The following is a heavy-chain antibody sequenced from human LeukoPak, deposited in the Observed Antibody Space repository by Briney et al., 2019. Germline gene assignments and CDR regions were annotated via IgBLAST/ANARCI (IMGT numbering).Heavy chain of an antibody. J-gene: IGHJ5*02. CDR1: GYSFTSYW. Sequence: GESLKISCKGSGYSFTSYWIGWVRQMPGKGLEWMGIIYPGDSDTRYSPSFQGQVTISADKSISTAYLQWSSLKASDTAMYYCARGVVRGWFNPPPDLGFDPWGQGTLVTVSS. CDR3: ARGVVRGWFNPPPDLGFDP. V-gene: IGHV5-51*01. D-gene: IGHD3-10*01. CDR2: IYPGDSDT.